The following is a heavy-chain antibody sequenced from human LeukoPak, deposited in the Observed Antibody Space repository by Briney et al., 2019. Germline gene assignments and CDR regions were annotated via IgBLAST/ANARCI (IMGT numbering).Heavy chain of an antibody. CDR3: AKSRAPTADPDAFDV. CDR2: IRDAKNDE. CDR1: GFTFSNYG. Sequence: PGGSLRLSCAGSGFTFSNYGIHWVRQAPGKGLEWVAFIRDAKNDEYYVDSVKGRFTISRDNSRNSLYLQMNRLRREDTGFYYCAKSRAPTADPDAFDVWGQGTMVTVSS. J-gene: IGHJ3*01. V-gene: IGHV3-30*02. D-gene: IGHD1-14*01.